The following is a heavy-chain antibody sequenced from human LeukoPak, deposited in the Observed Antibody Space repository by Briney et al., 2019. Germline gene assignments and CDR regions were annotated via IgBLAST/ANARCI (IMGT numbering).Heavy chain of an antibody. CDR2: ISSNGGST. Sequence: PGGSLRLSCAASGFTFSSYAMHWVRQAPGKGLEYVSAISSNGGSTYYANSVKGRFTISRDNSKNTLYLQMGSLRAEDTAVYYCARGSGYVRGDYWGQGTLVTVSS. V-gene: IGHV3-64*01. J-gene: IGHJ4*02. CDR1: GFTFSSYA. D-gene: IGHD5-12*01. CDR3: ARGSGYVRGDY.